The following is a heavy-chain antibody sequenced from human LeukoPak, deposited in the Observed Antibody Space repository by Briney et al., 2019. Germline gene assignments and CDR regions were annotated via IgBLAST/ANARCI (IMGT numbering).Heavy chain of an antibody. D-gene: IGHD3-10*01. J-gene: IGHJ4*02. V-gene: IGHV1-2*02. Sequence: GASVKVSCKASGFTFTDYYFHWVRLAPGQGLEWMGWVDAESGATHIAGNFRGRVTMTRDTSFNTAHVCLSELTSDDTADYFCTRALRYFGPFDSWGQGTLVTVSS. CDR1: GFTFTDYY. CDR2: VDAESGAT. CDR3: TRALRYFGPFDS.